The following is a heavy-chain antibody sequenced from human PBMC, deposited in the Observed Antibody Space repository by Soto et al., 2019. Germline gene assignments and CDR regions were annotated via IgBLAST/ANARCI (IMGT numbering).Heavy chain of an antibody. J-gene: IGHJ4*02. D-gene: IGHD3-16*01. V-gene: IGHV4-30-2*01. CDR3: ARERSGGGELHS. Sequence: QLQLQESGSGLVTPSQTLSLTCAVSGGSISMGGYSWNWIRQPPGKGLEWIAYIHHGGTTHYNQFLGSGVTISVESSSNQFALLLNSVTAAATAVYWWARERSGGGELHSWGQGSLVTVSS. CDR1: GGSISMGGYS. CDR2: IHHGGTT.